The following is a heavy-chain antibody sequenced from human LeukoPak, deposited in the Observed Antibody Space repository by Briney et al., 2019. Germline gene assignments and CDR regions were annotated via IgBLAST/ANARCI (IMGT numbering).Heavy chain of an antibody. CDR1: GFTFVDYA. Sequence: GGSLRLPCTVSGFTFVDYAMSWIRQAPGKGLEWVGLIRSKAYGETADYAASVKGRFTISRDDSKAIAYLQMNSLKTEDTAVYHCTRDRGAYNLYDYWGQGTLVTVSS. J-gene: IGHJ4*02. CDR3: TRDRGAYNLYDY. CDR2: IRSKAYGETA. V-gene: IGHV3-49*03. D-gene: IGHD1-1*01.